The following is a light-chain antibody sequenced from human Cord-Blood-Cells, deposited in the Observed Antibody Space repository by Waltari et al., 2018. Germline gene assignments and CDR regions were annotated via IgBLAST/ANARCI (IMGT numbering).Light chain of an antibody. CDR3: AAWDDSLSGWV. CDR2: RNK. J-gene: IGLJ3*02. V-gene: IGLV1-47*01. Sequence: QSVLTQPPSASGTPGQRVTISCSGSSSNIGSNYVYWYQQLPGTAPKLLIDRNKARPAGVPDRFSGSKSGTSASLAISGLRSEDEADYYCAAWDDSLSGWVFGGGTKLTVL. CDR1: SSNIGSNY.